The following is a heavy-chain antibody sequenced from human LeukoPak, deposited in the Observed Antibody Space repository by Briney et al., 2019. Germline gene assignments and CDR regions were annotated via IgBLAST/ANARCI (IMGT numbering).Heavy chain of an antibody. CDR2: PNPGDGEI. CDR1: AYTLTDLS. Sequence: ASVKVSCKVSAYTLTDLSIHWVRQAPGKGLEWMGGPNPGDGEIIYAQRFQGRVTMTEDTSTDTAYMELSSLRSEDTAVYYCATVNRPHAGLMVIAVAGLPADWGQGTLVTVSS. D-gene: IGHD6-19*01. CDR3: ATVNRPHAGLMVIAVAGLPAD. V-gene: IGHV1-24*01. J-gene: IGHJ4*02.